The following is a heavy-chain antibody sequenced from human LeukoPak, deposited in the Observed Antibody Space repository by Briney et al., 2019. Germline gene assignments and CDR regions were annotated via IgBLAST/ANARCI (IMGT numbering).Heavy chain of an antibody. CDR3: AKELGYCSAGRCEYFQH. CDR2: ISGSGSST. D-gene: IGHD2-15*01. J-gene: IGHJ1*01. V-gene: IGHV3-23*01. Sequence: PGGSLRLSCAASGFTFSSYAMNWVRQAPGKGLEWVSAISGSGSSTYYADSVKGRFIISRDNSRNTLYLQMNSLRAGDTAIYYCAKELGYCSAGRCEYFQHWGQGTLVTVSS. CDR1: GFTFSSYA.